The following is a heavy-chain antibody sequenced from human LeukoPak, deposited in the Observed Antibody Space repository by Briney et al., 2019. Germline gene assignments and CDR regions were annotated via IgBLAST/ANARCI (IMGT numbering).Heavy chain of an antibody. Sequence: ASVKVSCKASGYTFTSYYMHWVRQAPGQGLEWMGIINPSGGSTNYAQKFQGRVTITADEFTSTAYMELSSLRSEDTAVYYCARGGLGNRRGVDYWGQGTLVTVSS. CDR3: ARGGLGNRRGVDY. V-gene: IGHV1-46*01. D-gene: IGHD7-27*01. CDR1: GYTFTSYY. J-gene: IGHJ4*02. CDR2: INPSGGST.